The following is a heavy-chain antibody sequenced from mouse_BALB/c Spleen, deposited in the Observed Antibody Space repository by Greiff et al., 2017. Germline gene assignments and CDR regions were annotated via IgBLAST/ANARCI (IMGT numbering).Heavy chain of an antibody. CDR2: IDPANGNT. D-gene: IGHD2-14*01. CDR1: GFNFKDTY. CDR3: ARRVRRGYAMDY. J-gene: IGHJ4*01. V-gene: IGHV14-3*02. Sequence: VQLQQSGAELVKPGASVKLSCTASGFNFKDTYMHWVKQRPEQGLEWIGRIDPANGNTKYDPKFPGKATITADTSSNTAYLQLSNLTSEDTAVYYCARRVRRGYAMDYWGQGTSVTVSS.